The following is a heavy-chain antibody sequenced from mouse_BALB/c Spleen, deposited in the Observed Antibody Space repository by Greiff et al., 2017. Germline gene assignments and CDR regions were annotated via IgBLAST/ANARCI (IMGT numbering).Heavy chain of an antibody. Sequence: QVQLKESGAELVRPGSSVKISCKASGYAFSSYWMNWVKQRPGQGLEWIGQIYPGDGDTNYNGKFKGKATLTADKSSSTAYMQLSSLTSEDSAVYFCARNVKGAMDYWGQGTSVTVSS. CDR1: GYAFSSYW. V-gene: IGHV1-80*01. J-gene: IGHJ4*01. CDR3: ARNVKGAMDY. CDR2: IYPGDGDT.